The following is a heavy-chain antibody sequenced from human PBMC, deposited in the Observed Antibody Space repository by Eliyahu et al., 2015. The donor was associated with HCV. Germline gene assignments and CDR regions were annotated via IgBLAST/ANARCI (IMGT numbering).Heavy chain of an antibody. Sequence: DSVEGRFTISRDNAQNSLYLQMNSLRAEDTAVYYCAXAEGGIYWIDYWGQGTLVTVSS. J-gene: IGHJ4*02. D-gene: IGHD5-12*01. V-gene: IGHV3-21*01. CDR3: AXAEGGIYWIDY.